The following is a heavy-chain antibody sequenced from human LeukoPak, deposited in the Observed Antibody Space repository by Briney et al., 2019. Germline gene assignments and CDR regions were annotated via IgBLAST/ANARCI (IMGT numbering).Heavy chain of an antibody. J-gene: IGHJ3*01. CDR1: GDTFSTHW. CDR3: ARPNITSYYDSRGYDAFDV. D-gene: IGHD3-22*01. V-gene: IGHV5-51*01. CDR2: IYPDDSDT. Sequence: GESLKISCKGSGDTFSTHWIGWVRQMPGKGLEWMGIIYPDDSDTRYSPSFQGQVTISADKSVRTAYLQWSSLKASDTAMYYCARPNITSYYDSRGYDAFDVWGQGTMVTVSS.